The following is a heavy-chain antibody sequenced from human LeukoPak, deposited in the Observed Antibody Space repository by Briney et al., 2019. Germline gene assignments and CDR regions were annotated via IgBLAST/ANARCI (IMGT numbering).Heavy chain of an antibody. V-gene: IGHV3-23*01. D-gene: IGHD3-22*01. CDR1: GFTFGSYG. Sequence: GGSLRLSCAASGFTFGSYGMSWVRQAPGKGLEWVSAISGSGGSTYYADSVKGRFTISRDNSKNTLYLQMNSLRAEDTAVYYCAKGKAYYYDSSGHRYFDYWGQGTLVTVSS. CDR2: ISGSGGST. CDR3: AKGKAYYYDSSGHRYFDY. J-gene: IGHJ4*02.